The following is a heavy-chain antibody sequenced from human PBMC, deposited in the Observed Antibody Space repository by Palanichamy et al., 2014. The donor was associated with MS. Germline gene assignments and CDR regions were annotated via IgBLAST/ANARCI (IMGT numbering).Heavy chain of an antibody. Sequence: QVQLQQWGAGLLKPSATLSLTCAVQGGSFSGYFRSWIRQPPGKGLEWIGEINHSGSTDYNPSLKSRVSMSVDTSKNQFSLKLTSVTAADTAVYYCARMSTYYFYAMDVWGQGTTVTVSS. CDR1: GGSFSGYF. V-gene: IGHV4-34*01. CDR3: ARMSTYYFYAMDV. D-gene: IGHD5/OR15-5a*01. J-gene: IGHJ6*02. CDR2: INHSGST.